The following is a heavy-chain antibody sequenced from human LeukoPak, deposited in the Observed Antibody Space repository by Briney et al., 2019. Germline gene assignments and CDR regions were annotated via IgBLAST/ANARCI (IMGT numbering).Heavy chain of an antibody. Sequence: SETLSLTCTVSGGSISSYYWSWIRQPAGKGLEWIGRIYTSGSTNYNPSLKSRVTMSVDTSKNQFSLKLSSVTAADTAVYYRGGGEVPNAFDIWGQGTMVTVSS. D-gene: IGHD2-21*01. V-gene: IGHV4-4*07. CDR3: GGGEVPNAFDI. J-gene: IGHJ3*02. CDR2: IYTSGST. CDR1: GGSISSYY.